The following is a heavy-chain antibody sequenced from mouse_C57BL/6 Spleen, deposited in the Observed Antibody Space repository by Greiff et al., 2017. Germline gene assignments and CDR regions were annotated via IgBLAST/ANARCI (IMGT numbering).Heavy chain of an antibody. CDR2: ISYDGSN. CDR3: AREGDGFDY. Sequence: EVQLQASGPGLVKPSQSLSLTCSVTGYSITSGYYWNWIRQFPGNKLEWMGYISYDGSNNYNPSLKNRISITRDTSKNQFFLKLNSVTTEDTATYYCAREGDGFDYWGQGTTLTVSS. D-gene: IGHD3-3*01. CDR1: GYSITSGYY. J-gene: IGHJ2*01. V-gene: IGHV3-6*01.